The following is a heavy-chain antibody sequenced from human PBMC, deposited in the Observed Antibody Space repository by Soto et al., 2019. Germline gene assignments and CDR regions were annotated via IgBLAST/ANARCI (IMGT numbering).Heavy chain of an antibody. CDR3: VKYGGAVAGKSAMSSNWFDP. J-gene: IGHJ5*02. CDR1: GFTFSSYA. Sequence: GGSLRLSCAASGFTFSSYAMSWVRQAPGKGLEWVSAISGSGGSTYYADSVKGRFTISRDNSKNTLYLQMNSLRAEDTAVYYCVKYGGAVAGKSAMSSNWFDPWGQGTLVTVSS. V-gene: IGHV3-23*01. CDR2: ISGSGGST. D-gene: IGHD6-19*01.